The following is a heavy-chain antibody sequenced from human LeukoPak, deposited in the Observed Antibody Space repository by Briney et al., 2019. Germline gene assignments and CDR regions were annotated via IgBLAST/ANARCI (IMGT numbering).Heavy chain of an antibody. CDR3: ARKYNWFDP. CDR2: INHSGST. CDR1: GGSFSGYY. V-gene: IGHV4-34*01. Sequence: SETLSLTCAVYGGSFSGYYWSWIRQPPGKGLEWIGEINHSGSTNYNPSLKSRVTISVDTSKNQFSLKLSSVTAADTAVYYCARKYNWFDPGGQGTLVTVSS. J-gene: IGHJ5*02.